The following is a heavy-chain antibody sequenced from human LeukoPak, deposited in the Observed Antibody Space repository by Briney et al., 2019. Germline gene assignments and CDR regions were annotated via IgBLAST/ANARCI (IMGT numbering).Heavy chain of an antibody. J-gene: IGHJ3*02. CDR2: IYYSGST. CDR1: SGSISSSSYY. CDR3: ARQERGYDGSGHRAFDI. D-gene: IGHD3-22*01. Sequence: PSETLSLTCAVSSGSISSSSYYWGWIRQPPGKGLEWIGSIYYSGSTYYNPSLKSRVTLSVDTSKNQFSLKLRSVTAADTAVYYCARQERGYDGSGHRAFDIWGQGTMATISS. V-gene: IGHV4-39*01.